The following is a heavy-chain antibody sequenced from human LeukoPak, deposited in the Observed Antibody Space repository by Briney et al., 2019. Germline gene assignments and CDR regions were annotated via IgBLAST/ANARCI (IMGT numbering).Heavy chain of an antibody. CDR1: GFTFDDYG. V-gene: IGHV3-20*04. J-gene: IGHJ4*02. CDR3: VRPGGEQLWSPSPFDY. Sequence: GGSLRLSCAASGFTFDDYGMSWVRQAPGKGLEWVSGINWNGGSTGYADSVKGRFTISRDNAKNSLYLQMNSLRAEDTALYYCVRPGGEQLWSPSPFDYWGQGTLVTVSS. CDR2: INWNGGST. D-gene: IGHD5-18*01.